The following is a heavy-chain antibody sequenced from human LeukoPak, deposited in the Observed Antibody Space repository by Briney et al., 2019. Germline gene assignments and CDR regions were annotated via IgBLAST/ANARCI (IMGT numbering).Heavy chain of an antibody. CDR2: INPNSGGT. V-gene: IGHV1-2*04. CDR1: GYTFTGYY. J-gene: IGHJ6*02. CDR3: ARDQRDVDIVALPYYYYGMDV. Sequence: ASVXXXXKASGYTFTGYYMHWVRQAPGQGLEWMGWINPNSGGTNYAQKFQGWVTMTRDTSISTAYMELSRLRSDDTAVYYCARDQRDVDIVALPYYYYGMDVWGQGTTVTVSS. D-gene: IGHD5-12*01.